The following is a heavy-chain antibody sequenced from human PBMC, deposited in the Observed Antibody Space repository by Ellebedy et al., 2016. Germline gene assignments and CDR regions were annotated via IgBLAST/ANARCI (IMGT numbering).Heavy chain of an antibody. CDR1: GLTFSNFF. CDR2: ISANGDKR. V-gene: IGHV3-23*01. CDR3: RQGHYADY. Sequence: GGSLRLXCAVSGLTFSNFFMSWVRQAPGKGLEWVATISANGDKRDLADSVQGRFAISRDNFRNTLHLQMNNLRGEDTALYFCRQGHYADYWGQGTLVTVSS. J-gene: IGHJ4*02.